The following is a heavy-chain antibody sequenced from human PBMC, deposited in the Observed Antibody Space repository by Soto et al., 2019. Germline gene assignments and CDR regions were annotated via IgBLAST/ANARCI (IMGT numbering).Heavy chain of an antibody. J-gene: IGHJ6*02. D-gene: IGHD4-17*01. CDR3: ARGDVLDYGDYVGHYYYGMDV. V-gene: IGHV3-21*01. CDR1: GFTFSSYS. CDR2: ISSSSSYI. Sequence: PGGSLRLSCAASGFTFSSYSMNWVRQAPGKGLEWVSSISSSSSYIYYADSVKGRFTISRDNAKNSLYLQMNSLRAEDTAVYYCARGDVLDYGDYVGHYYYGMDVWGQGTTVTVSS.